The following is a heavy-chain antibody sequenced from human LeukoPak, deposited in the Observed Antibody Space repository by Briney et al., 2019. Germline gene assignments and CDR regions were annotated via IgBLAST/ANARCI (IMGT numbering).Heavy chain of an antibody. J-gene: IGHJ6*02. CDR1: GFSFSNAW. Sequence: PGGSLRLSCAASGFSFSNAWMNWVRQAPGKGLEWLGRIKSKIDGGTTDYAAPVKGRFTISRDDSKDTLHLQINDLKTEDTAVYFCTTPRGGSAFYSYFGLDVWGPGTTVTVSS. D-gene: IGHD1-26*01. CDR2: IKSKIDGGTT. CDR3: TTPRGGSAFYSYFGLDV. V-gene: IGHV3-15*01.